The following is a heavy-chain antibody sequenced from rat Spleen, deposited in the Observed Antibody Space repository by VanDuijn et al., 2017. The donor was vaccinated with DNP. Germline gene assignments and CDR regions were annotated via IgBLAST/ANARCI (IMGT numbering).Heavy chain of an antibody. CDR2: MSPTTRSS. CDR1: GFSFSDYD. V-gene: IGHV5-25*01. CDR3: ARGGTYYFDY. Sequence: EVQLVESGGGLVQPGRSLKLSCAASGFSFSDYDMAWVRQAPTKGLEWVACMSPTTRSSYYRDSVKGRFTVSRDDAKSTLYLQMDSLRSEDTATYYFARGGTYYFDYWGQGVMVTVSS. J-gene: IGHJ2*01.